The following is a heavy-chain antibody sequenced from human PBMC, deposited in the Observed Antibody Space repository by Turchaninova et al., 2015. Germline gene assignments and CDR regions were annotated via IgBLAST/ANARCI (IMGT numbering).Heavy chain of an antibody. CDR3: ARDRVYYESRPFDY. Sequence: EVQLVEAGGGLVRPGGALGLSGAASGFTFSYYSMNGVRQAPCKGLEWISYISGTINTRYYADSVKGRFTISRDNSKNSLYLQMNSLRAEYTAVYYCARDRVYYESRPFDYWGQGTLVTVSS. J-gene: IGHJ4*02. CDR2: ISGTINTR. V-gene: IGHV3-48*04. CDR1: GFTFSYYS. D-gene: IGHD3-22*01.